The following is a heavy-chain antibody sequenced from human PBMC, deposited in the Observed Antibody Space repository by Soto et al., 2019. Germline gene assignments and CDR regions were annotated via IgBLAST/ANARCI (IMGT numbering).Heavy chain of an antibody. V-gene: IGHV1-69*13. CDR3: ARRGYYGSGMSHYYYGMDV. D-gene: IGHD3-10*01. CDR2: IIPIFGTA. CDR1: GGTFSSYS. Sequence: SVKVSCKASGGTFSSYSISWVRQAPGQGLEWMGGIIPIFGTANYAQKFQGRVTITADESTSTAYMELSSLRSEDTAVYYCARRGYYGSGMSHYYYGMDVWGQGTTVTVPS. J-gene: IGHJ6*02.